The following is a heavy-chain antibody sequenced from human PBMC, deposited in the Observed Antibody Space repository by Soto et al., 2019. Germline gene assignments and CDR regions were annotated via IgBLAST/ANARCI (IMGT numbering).Heavy chain of an antibody. CDR2: ISGSGRTT. CDR3: AKFRGPSYSYYSMDV. V-gene: IGHV3-23*01. Sequence: GGSLRLSCAASGFTFGSYAMNWLRQAQGRGLECVSFISGSGRTTYYADSVKGRFTVSRDNSKNTLYLQMNSLRAEDTALYYCAKFRGPSYSYYSMDVWGKGTTVTVSS. CDR1: GFTFGSYA. D-gene: IGHD3-16*01. J-gene: IGHJ6*03.